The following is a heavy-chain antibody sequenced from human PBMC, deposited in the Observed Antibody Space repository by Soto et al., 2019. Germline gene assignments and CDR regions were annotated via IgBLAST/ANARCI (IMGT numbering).Heavy chain of an antibody. Sequence: QVQLVESGGGVVQPGRSLRLSCAASGFTFSSYGMHWVRQAPGKGLEWVAGLWFDGSNKYHAESVKGRFTISRDNSKNTRYLQMNSLRVEDTAVHYCARSRGGGWNAFDIWGRGTMVTVSS. V-gene: IGHV3-33*01. CDR3: ARSRGGGWNAFDI. CDR2: LWFDGSNK. J-gene: IGHJ3*02. CDR1: GFTFSSYG. D-gene: IGHD1-1*01.